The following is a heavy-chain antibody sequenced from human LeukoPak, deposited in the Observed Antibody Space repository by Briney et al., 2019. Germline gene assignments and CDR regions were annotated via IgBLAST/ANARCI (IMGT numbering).Heavy chain of an antibody. Sequence: SVKVSCKASGGTFSSYTISWVRQAPGQGLEWMGRIIPILGIANYAQKFQGRVTITADKSTSTAYMELSSLRSEDTAVYYCARDRQDFWSGYYGDWGLRTLVTVSS. D-gene: IGHD3-3*01. V-gene: IGHV1-69*04. CDR1: GGTFSSYT. CDR3: ARDRQDFWSGYYGD. J-gene: IGHJ4*02. CDR2: IIPILGIA.